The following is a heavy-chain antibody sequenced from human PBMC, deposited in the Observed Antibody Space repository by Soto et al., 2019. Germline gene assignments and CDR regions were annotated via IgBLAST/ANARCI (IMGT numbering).Heavy chain of an antibody. CDR1: GFTFSSYG. CDR2: ISYDGSNK. J-gene: IGHJ4*02. Sequence: QVQLVESGGGVVQPGRSLRLSCAASGFTFSSYGMHWVRQAPGKGLEWVAVISYDGSNKYYADSVKGRFTISRDNSKNPLYLQMNSLRAEDTAVYYCAKDRGGAYCSGGSCYSFDYWGQGTLVTVSS. V-gene: IGHV3-30*18. CDR3: AKDRGGAYCSGGSCYSFDY. D-gene: IGHD2-15*01.